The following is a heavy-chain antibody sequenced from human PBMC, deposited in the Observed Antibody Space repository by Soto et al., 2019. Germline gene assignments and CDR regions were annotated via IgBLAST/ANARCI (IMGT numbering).Heavy chain of an antibody. V-gene: IGHV4-4*02. CDR1: GDSISSGSW. CDR3: AREGVAVIGPDSY. Sequence: SETLSLTCAVSGDSISSGSWWSWVRQPPGKGLEWIAEIHHSGSTNYNPSLKSRVTISLDKSKNQFSLKVNSVTAADTAVYYCAREGVAVIGPDSYWGQGTLVTVSS. J-gene: IGHJ4*02. CDR2: IHHSGST. D-gene: IGHD6-19*01.